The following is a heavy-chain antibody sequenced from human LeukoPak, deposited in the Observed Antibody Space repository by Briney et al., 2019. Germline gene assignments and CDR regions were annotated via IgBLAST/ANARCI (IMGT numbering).Heavy chain of an antibody. CDR3: AKGGDGAAAAGNPGYYYYYYGMDV. J-gene: IGHJ6*02. CDR2: INHSGST. D-gene: IGHD6-13*01. Sequence: PSETLSLTCAVYGGSFSGYYWSWIRQPPGKGLEWIGEINHSGSTNYNPSLKSRVTISVDTSKNQFSLKLSSVTAADTAVYYCAKGGDGAAAAGNPGYYYYYYGMDVWGQGTTVTVSS. V-gene: IGHV4-34*01. CDR1: GGSFSGYY.